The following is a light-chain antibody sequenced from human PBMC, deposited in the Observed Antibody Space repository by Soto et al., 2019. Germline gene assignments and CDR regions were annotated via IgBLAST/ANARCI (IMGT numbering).Light chain of an antibody. CDR1: SNY. CDR3: CSFAGSYTSYV. CDR2: DVS. V-gene: IGLV2-11*01. J-gene: IGLJ1*01. Sequence: QSALTQPRSVSGSPGQSVTISCTGTSNYVSWYQQDPGKAPKLIIYDVSKRPSGVPDRLSGSKSGNTASLTISGLQAEDEADYFCCSFAGSYTSYVFGTGTKVTVL.